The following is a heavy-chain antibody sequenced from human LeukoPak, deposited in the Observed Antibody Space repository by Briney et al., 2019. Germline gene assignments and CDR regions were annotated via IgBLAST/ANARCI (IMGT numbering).Heavy chain of an antibody. V-gene: IGHV3-64*01. CDR2: ISSNGGST. CDR3: ARVGVEAAAGFDY. D-gene: IGHD6-13*01. J-gene: IGHJ4*02. Sequence: GGSLRLSCAASGFTFSSYAMHWVRQAPGKGLEYVSAISSNGGSTYYANSVKGRFTIFRDNSKNTLYLQMGSLRAEDMAVYYCARVGVEAAAGFDYWGQGTLVTVSS. CDR1: GFTFSSYA.